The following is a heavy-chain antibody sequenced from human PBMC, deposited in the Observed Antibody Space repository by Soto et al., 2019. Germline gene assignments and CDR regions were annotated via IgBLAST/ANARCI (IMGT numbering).Heavy chain of an antibody. V-gene: IGHV4-31*03. CDR1: GGSISSGGYY. J-gene: IGHJ5*02. CDR2: IYYSGST. Sequence: SETLSLTCTVSGGSISSGGYYWSWIRQHPGKGLEWIGYIYYSGSTYYNPSLKSRVTISVDTSKNQFSLKLSSVTAADTAVYYCARGIGAAGPNWFDPWGQGTLVTVSS. D-gene: IGHD6-13*01. CDR3: ARGIGAAGPNWFDP.